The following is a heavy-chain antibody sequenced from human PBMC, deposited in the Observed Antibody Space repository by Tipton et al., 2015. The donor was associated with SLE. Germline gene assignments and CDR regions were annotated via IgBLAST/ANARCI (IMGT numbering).Heavy chain of an antibody. CDR1: GFSFSDYG. J-gene: IGHJ6*03. CDR3: ARGPALDSTGYYMDV. Sequence: SLRLSCAASGFSFSDYGINWVRQAPGKGLEWVAVILYDGSNQYYADSVKGRFTISRDNAKNSVFLQMSSLRGEDAALYYCARGPALDSTGYYMDVWGRGTTVIVSS. D-gene: IGHD1-1*01. V-gene: IGHV3-33*01. CDR2: ILYDGSNQ.